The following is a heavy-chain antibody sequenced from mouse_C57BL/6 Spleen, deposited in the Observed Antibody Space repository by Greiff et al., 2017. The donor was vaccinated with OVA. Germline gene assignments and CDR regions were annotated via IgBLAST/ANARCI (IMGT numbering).Heavy chain of an antibody. D-gene: IGHD2-12*01. Sequence: QVQLQQSGPGLVQPSQSLSITCTASGFSFTSYGVHWVRQSPGKGLEWLGVIWSGGSTDCNAAFISRLSISKDNSKSQVFFKMNRLQADATAIYYCARNSNDERWFADWGKGTLVTVSA. CDR2: IWSGGST. V-gene: IGHV2-2*01. CDR3: ARNSNDERWFAD. CDR1: GFSFTSYG. J-gene: IGHJ3*01.